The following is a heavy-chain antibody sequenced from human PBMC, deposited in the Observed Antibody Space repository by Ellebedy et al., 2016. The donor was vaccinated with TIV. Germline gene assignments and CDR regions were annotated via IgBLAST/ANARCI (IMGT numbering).Heavy chain of an antibody. CDR1: GFTFSDFY. V-gene: IGHV3-11*05. Sequence: GESLKISXVASGFTFSDFYMAWIRQAPGRGLELVSYISGTSSHISYADSVRGRFTVSRDNAKNSLYLQMNSLRVEDTAVYYCAREMDGGPDYWGQGTLVTVSS. J-gene: IGHJ4*02. CDR2: ISGTSSHI. D-gene: IGHD3-10*01. CDR3: AREMDGGPDY.